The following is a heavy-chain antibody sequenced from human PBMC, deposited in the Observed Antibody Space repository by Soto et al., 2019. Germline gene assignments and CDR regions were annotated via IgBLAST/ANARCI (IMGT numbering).Heavy chain of an antibody. CDR3: ARGTIVARQHLDY. Sequence: PGGSLRLSCAASGFTFSSYAMHWARQAPGKGLEWVTVISIRGGDEYYAESVRGRFTISRDDSKNTLYLQMDSLRVEDTAVFYCARGTIVARQHLDYWGQGTLVTVXS. J-gene: IGHJ4*02. CDR1: GFTFSSYA. D-gene: IGHD6-6*01. V-gene: IGHV3-30*03. CDR2: ISIRGGDE.